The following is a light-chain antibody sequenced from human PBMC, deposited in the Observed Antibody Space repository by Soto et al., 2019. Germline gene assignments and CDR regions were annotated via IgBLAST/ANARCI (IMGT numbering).Light chain of an antibody. CDR2: YDS. Sequence: SYELTQPPSVSVAPGKTARITCGGNNIGSKSVHWYQQKAGQAPILAMYYDSDRPSGIPERFSGSNSGNTATLTISTVEVGDEADYYCQVWDISSNHVVFGGGTKLTVL. V-gene: IGLV3-21*04. CDR3: QVWDISSNHVV. J-gene: IGLJ2*01. CDR1: NIGSKS.